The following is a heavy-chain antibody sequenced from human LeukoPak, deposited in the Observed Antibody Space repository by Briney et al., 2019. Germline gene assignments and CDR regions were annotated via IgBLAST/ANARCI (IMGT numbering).Heavy chain of an antibody. J-gene: IGHJ4*02. CDR3: ARGPLRCSGGSCYPRLDY. CDR2: IYYSGST. D-gene: IGHD2-15*01. V-gene: IGHV4-59*08. Sequence: SETLSLTCTVSGGSISSYYWSWIRQPPGKGLEWIGYIYYSGSTNYNPSLKSRVTISVDTSKNQFSLKLSPVTAADTAVYYCARGPLRCSGGSCYPRLDYWGQGTLVTVSS. CDR1: GGSISSYY.